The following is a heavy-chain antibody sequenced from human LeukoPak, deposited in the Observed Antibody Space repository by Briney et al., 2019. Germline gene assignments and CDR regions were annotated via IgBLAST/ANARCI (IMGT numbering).Heavy chain of an antibody. V-gene: IGHV3-23*01. Sequence: PGGSLRLSCVASGFIFSSDAMSWVRQAPGKGLEWVSGISGSGGTTYYSDSVKGRLTISRDNSKNTLYLQMNSLRVEDTAVYYCAKNRGYSYGPGDNWGQGTLVTVSS. J-gene: IGHJ4*02. CDR1: GFIFSSDA. CDR3: AKNRGYSYGPGDN. D-gene: IGHD5-18*01. CDR2: ISGSGGTT.